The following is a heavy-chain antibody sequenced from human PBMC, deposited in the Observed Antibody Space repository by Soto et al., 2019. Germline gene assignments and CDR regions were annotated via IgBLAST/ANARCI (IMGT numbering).Heavy chain of an antibody. V-gene: IGHV3-9*01. J-gene: IGHJ6*02. D-gene: IGHD1-7*01. CDR1: GFSFGYYA. CDR3: GNDRELELDYGMDV. CDR2: IDWNSGNI. Sequence: DVQLVESGGGLVQHGGSLRLSCAASGFSFGYYAMHWVREAPGKGLEWVSGIDWNSGNIDYVDSVKVRFTISRDNATDSLYRQMNSLRLEDTALYYSGNDRELELDYGMDVWVRGTTVTVAS.